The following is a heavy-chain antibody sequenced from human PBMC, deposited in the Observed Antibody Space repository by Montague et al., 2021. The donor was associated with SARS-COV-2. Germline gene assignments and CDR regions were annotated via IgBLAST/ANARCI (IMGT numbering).Heavy chain of an antibody. CDR2: ISYDGSNK. CDR3: ARDRYSGSPDFQH. CDR1: GFTFSSYA. V-gene: IGHV3-30*04. D-gene: IGHD1-26*01. Sequence: SLGLSCAASGFTFSSYAMHWVRQAPGKGLEWVAVISYDGSNKYYADSVKGRFTISRDNPKNTLYLQMNSLRAEDTAVYYCARDRYSGSPDFQHWGQGTLVTVSS. J-gene: IGHJ1*01.